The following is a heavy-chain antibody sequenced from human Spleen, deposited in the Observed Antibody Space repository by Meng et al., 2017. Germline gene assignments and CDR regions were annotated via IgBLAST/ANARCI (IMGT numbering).Heavy chain of an antibody. V-gene: IGHV3-30*04. J-gene: IGHJ4*02. CDR3: AREGSLRLGEIPPDC. D-gene: IGHD3-16*01. CDR1: GFTFSSYA. Sequence: GGSLRLSCAASGFTFSSYAMHWVRQAPGKGLEWPAAISYDSINKDYADSVKGRFTISRDNSENTLFLQMNSLRGDDTAVYYCAREGSLRLGEIPPDCWGQGTLVTVSS. CDR2: ISYDSINK.